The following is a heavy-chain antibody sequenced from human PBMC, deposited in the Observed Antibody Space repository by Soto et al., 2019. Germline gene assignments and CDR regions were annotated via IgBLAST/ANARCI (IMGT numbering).Heavy chain of an antibody. CDR1: GYTFTSYD. CDR2: MNPNSCNT. J-gene: IGHJ5*02. CDR3: ARRGMNFYGSRWFDP. Sequence: QVQLVQSGAVVKKPGASVKVSCKASGYTFTSYDINWVRQATGQGLEWMGWMNPNSCNTGYAQKFQGRVTMTRNTSRSTAYMELSSLRSEDTAVYYCARRGMNFYGSRWFDPWGQGTLVTVSS. D-gene: IGHD3-10*01. V-gene: IGHV1-8*01.